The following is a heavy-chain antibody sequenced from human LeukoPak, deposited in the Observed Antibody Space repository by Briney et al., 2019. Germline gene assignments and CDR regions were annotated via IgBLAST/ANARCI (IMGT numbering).Heavy chain of an antibody. D-gene: IGHD3-10*01. Sequence: GESLKISCQVSGYIFTHYWIGWVRQVPGKGLESRGIIYPADSVTTYSRSCQGQVTISADKSISTVYLQWSSLTASDTAMYYCARQSRDGSKTRGYYFDYWGQGTLVTVSS. V-gene: IGHV5-51*01. J-gene: IGHJ4*02. CDR3: ARQSRDGSKTRGYYFDY. CDR2: IYPADSVT. CDR1: GYIFTHYW.